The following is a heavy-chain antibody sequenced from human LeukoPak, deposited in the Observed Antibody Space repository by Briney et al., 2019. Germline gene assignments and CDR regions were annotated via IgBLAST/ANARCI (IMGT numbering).Heavy chain of an antibody. J-gene: IGHJ4*02. V-gene: IGHV3-30*02. CDR2: IPYDGSNK. CDR3: AKDQEKYYYGSGSYADY. Sequence: PGGSLRLSCAASGFTFSSYGMHWVRQAPGKGLDWVAFIPYDGSNKYYADSVKGRFTISRDNSKNTLYLQMNSLRAEDTAVYYCAKDQEKYYYGSGSYADYWGQGTLVTASS. D-gene: IGHD3-10*01. CDR1: GFTFSSYG.